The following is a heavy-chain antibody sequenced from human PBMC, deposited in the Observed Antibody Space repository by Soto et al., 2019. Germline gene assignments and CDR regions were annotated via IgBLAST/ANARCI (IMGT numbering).Heavy chain of an antibody. CDR3: AKDXAAVFGVVLDYYYYGMDV. CDR2: ISGSGGST. Sequence: GGSLRLSCAASGFTFSGYAMSWVRQAPGKGLEWVSAISGSGGSTYYADSVKGRFTISRDNSKNTLYLQMNSLRAEDTAVYYCAKDXAAVFGVVLDYYYYGMDVWGKGTTVTAPQ. CDR1: GFTFSGYA. J-gene: IGHJ6*04. D-gene: IGHD3-3*01. V-gene: IGHV3-23*01.